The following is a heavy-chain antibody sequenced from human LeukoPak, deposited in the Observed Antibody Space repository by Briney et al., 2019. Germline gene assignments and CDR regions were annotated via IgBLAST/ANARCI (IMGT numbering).Heavy chain of an antibody. Sequence: GGSLRLSCAASGITFKNYGMSWVRQAAGKGLEWVSRISPSGGTTYYAESVKGRFTISRDNSKSTLYLVMNRLRVDGTAVYYCAREVVGYYDTSGLLDWGQGALVTVSS. J-gene: IGHJ4*02. CDR3: AREVVGYYDTSGLLD. CDR2: ISPSGGTT. V-gene: IGHV3-23*01. D-gene: IGHD3-22*01. CDR1: GITFKNYG.